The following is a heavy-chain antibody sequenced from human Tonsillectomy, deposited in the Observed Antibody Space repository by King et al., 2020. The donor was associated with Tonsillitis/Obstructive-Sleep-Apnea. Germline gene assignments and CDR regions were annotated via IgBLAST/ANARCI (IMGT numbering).Heavy chain of an antibody. CDR3: ARGHHGSCRSTSCYPAS. D-gene: IGHD2-2*03. CDR1: GGSFSGYY. CDR2: IIHSGST. J-gene: IGHJ3*01. Sequence: VQLQQWGAGLLKPSETLSLTCAVYGGSFSGYYWSWIRQPPGKGLEWIGEIIHSGSTDYNPSLKSRVTISVDTSKNQFSLKLSSVTAADTAVYYCARGHHGSCRSTSCYPASWGQGTMVTVSS. V-gene: IGHV4-34*01.